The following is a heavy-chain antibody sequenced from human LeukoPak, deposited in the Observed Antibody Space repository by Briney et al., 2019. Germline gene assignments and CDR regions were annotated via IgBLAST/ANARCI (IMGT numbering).Heavy chain of an antibody. J-gene: IGHJ5*02. Sequence: ASVKVSCTSSGGTFNTYIFNWVRQAPGQGLEWMGRITPVIGTTKYAQRFQARVTITADRSTSTAYLELSGLTYDDTAVYYCTRVTLRGSKYNWFDPWGQGTHVSVSS. CDR3: TRVTLRGSKYNWFDP. CDR2: ITPVIGTT. D-gene: IGHD1-26*01. CDR1: GGTFNTYI. V-gene: IGHV1-69*08.